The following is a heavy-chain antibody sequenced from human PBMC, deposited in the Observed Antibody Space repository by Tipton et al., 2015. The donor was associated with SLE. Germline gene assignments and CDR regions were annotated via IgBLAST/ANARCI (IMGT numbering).Heavy chain of an antibody. CDR1: GGSISSSSYC. D-gene: IGHD1-1*01. Sequence: TLSLTCTVSGGSISSSSYCWSWIRQPAGKGLEWIGHIYTSGSTNYNPSLKSRVTISVDTSKNQFSLKLSSVTAADTAVYYCARDTGSPHWGQGTLVTVSS. V-gene: IGHV4-61*09. J-gene: IGHJ4*02. CDR3: ARDTGSPH. CDR2: IYTSGST.